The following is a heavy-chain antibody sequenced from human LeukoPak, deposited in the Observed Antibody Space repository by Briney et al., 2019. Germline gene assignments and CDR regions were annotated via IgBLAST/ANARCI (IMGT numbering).Heavy chain of an antibody. CDR1: GFTFSSYA. D-gene: IGHD2-2*01. J-gene: IGHJ6*02. CDR2: ISGSGGST. Sequence: TGGSLRLSCAASGFTFSSYAMSWVRQAPGKGLEWVSAISGSGGSTYYADSVKGRFTISRDNSKNTLYLQMNSLRAEDTAVYYCAKDSSMASGDYYYGMDVWGQGTTVTVSS. V-gene: IGHV3-23*01. CDR3: AKDSSMASGDYYYGMDV.